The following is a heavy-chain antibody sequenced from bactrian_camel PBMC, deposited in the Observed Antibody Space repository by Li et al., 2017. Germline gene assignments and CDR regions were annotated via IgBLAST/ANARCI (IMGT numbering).Heavy chain of an antibody. CDR3: AAEEAVDDTSCGRLH. D-gene: IGHD2*01. Sequence: VQLVESGGGSVQTGGSARLSCTTSGYTGGRHCMAWFRQAPGNEREGVAAIYPGLGTTTYADSVKGRFTVSEDNNKNTLYLQMNALKPEDTAMYYCAAEEAVDDTSCGRLHWGQGTQVTVS. CDR1: GYTGGRHC. CDR2: IYPGLGTT. V-gene: IGHV3S1*01. J-gene: IGHJ4*01.